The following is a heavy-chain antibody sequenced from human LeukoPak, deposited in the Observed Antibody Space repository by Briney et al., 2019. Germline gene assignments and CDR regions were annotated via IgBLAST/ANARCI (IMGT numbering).Heavy chain of an antibody. Sequence: SETLSLTCTVSGGSISSYYWTWIRQPAGKGLEWIGHIYTSGTTHYNPSLKSRVNMSVDTSKNQFSLKLSSVTAEDTAVYYCARGGIAVAGKGEDWGQGTLVTVSS. CDR3: ARGGIAVAGKGED. J-gene: IGHJ4*02. D-gene: IGHD6-19*01. CDR1: GGSISSYY. V-gene: IGHV4-4*07. CDR2: IYTSGTT.